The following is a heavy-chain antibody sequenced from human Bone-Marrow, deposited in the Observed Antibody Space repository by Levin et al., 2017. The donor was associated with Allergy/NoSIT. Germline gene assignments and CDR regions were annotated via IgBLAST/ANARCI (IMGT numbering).Heavy chain of an antibody. Sequence: LSLPCAASGFSFRHSEINWVRQAPGKGLEWIAYITGSGNIIYYADSVKGRFTISRDNANRSLSLQMNSLRAEDTAVYYCARGLDVRATDYYYYYMDVWGKGTTVTVSS. CDR3: ARGLDVRATDYYYYYMDV. D-gene: IGHD3-16*01. CDR2: ITGSGNII. V-gene: IGHV3-48*03. J-gene: IGHJ6*03. CDR1: GFSFRHSE.